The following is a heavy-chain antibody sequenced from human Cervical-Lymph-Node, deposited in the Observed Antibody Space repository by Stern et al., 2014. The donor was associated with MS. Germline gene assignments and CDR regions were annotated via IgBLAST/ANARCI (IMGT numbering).Heavy chain of an antibody. V-gene: IGHV3-74*01. J-gene: IGHJ4*02. D-gene: IGHD6-6*01. CDR2: INEDGSIT. CDR1: GFTFTRFW. CDR3: ARDVAGRSSY. Sequence: EEQLVESGGGLVQPGGSLTLSWAASGFTFTRFWMHWVRQVPGKGLVWVSRINEDGSITNYADSVKGRFTISRDNAKNTLYLQMSSLRAEDTSVYYCARDVAGRSSYWGQGTLVTVSS.